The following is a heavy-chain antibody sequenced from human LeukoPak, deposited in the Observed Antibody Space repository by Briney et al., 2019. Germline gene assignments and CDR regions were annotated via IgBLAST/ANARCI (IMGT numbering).Heavy chain of an antibody. Sequence: GSSVKVSCKASGGTFSSYAISWVRQAPGQGLEWMGGIIPIFGTANYAQKFQGRVTITTDESTSTAYMELSSLTSEDTAVYYCARADRNPRKDRKSTSGHIMGVTTPDERGPFDDWGQGTLVIVSS. D-gene: IGHD1-26*01. CDR3: ARADRNPRKDRKSTSGHIMGVTTPDERGPFDD. CDR2: IIPIFGTA. V-gene: IGHV1-69*05. CDR1: GGTFSSYA. J-gene: IGHJ4*02.